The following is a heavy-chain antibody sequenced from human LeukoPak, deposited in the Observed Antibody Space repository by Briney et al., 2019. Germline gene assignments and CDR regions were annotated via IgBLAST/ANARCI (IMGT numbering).Heavy chain of an antibody. J-gene: IGHJ4*02. CDR2: IRGDGDRA. CDR1: GFTFSEYW. D-gene: IGHD2-21*02. CDR3: ASDGTAFEY. Sequence: PGGALRLSCAASGFTFSEYWMSWGREAPGEGGGWRANIRGDGDRAYYLDSVKGRCTISRDNAKNSLYLQMNSLRAEDTAIYYCASDGTAFEYWGQGVLVTASS. V-gene: IGHV3-7*01.